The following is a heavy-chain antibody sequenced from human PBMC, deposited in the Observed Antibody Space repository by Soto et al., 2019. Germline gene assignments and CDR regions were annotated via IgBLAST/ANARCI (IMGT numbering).Heavy chain of an antibody. J-gene: IGHJ3*02. CDR3: ARAGGSSSPADAFDI. Sequence: ASVKVSCKASGYTFTGYYMHWVRQAPGQGLEWMGWINPNSGGTNYAQKFQGRVTMTRDTSISTAYMELSRLRSDDTAVYYCARAGGSSSPADAFDIWGQGIMVTVSS. V-gene: IGHV1-2*02. CDR1: GYTFTGYY. D-gene: IGHD2-15*01. CDR2: INPNSGGT.